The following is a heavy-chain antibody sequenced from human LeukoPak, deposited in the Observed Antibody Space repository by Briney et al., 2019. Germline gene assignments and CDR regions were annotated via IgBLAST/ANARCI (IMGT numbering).Heavy chain of an antibody. CDR3: AKPAKTDYADY. CDR1: GFTFNNYG. D-gene: IGHD1-14*01. CDR2: IRYDGSNT. Sequence: GGSLRLSCAASGFTFNNYGMHWVRQAPGKGLEWVAFIRYDGSNTYYADSVKGRFAISRDNSKNTLYLQMNSLRAEDTAVYYCAKPAKTDYADYWGQGTLVTVSS. J-gene: IGHJ4*02. V-gene: IGHV3-30*02.